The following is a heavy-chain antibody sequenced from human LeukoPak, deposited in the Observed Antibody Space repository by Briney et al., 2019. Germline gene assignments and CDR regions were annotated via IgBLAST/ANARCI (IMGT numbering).Heavy chain of an antibody. Sequence: GASVKVSCKASGYTFTGYYMHWVRQAPGQGLEWMGWINPNSGGTNYAQKFQGRVTITRNTSISTAYMELSSLRSEDTAVYYCARGWPRISYDFWSGYLGSWFDPWGQGTLVTVSS. D-gene: IGHD3-3*01. CDR2: INPNSGGT. J-gene: IGHJ5*02. V-gene: IGHV1-2*02. CDR3: ARGWPRISYDFWSGYLGSWFDP. CDR1: GYTFTGYY.